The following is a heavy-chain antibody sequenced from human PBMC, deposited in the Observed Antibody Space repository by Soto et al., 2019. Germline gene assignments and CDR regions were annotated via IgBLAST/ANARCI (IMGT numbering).Heavy chain of an antibody. CDR3: ARALTLCSGGSCYSFAFDI. D-gene: IGHD2-15*01. Sequence: ASVKVSCKASGYTFTSYHMHWVRQAPGQGLEWMGIINPSGGSTSYAQKFQGRVTMTRDTSTSTVYMELSSLRSEDTAVYYCARALTLCSGGSCYSFAFDIWGQGTMVTVSS. CDR2: INPSGGST. CDR1: GYTFTSYH. V-gene: IGHV1-46*03. J-gene: IGHJ3*02.